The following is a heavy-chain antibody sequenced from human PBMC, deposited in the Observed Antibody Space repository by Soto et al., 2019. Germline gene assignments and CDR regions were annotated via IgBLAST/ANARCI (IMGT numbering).Heavy chain of an antibody. D-gene: IGHD3-10*01. CDR3: TTHYYGLGISAGMDV. Sequence: GGSLRLSCAASGFTFSGSAMHWVRQASGKGLEWVGRIRSKANSYATAYAASVKGRFTISRDDSKNTAYLQMNSLKTEDTAVYYCTTHYYGLGISAGMDVWGQGTTVTVS. J-gene: IGHJ6*02. CDR1: GFTFSGSA. CDR2: IRSKANSYAT. V-gene: IGHV3-73*01.